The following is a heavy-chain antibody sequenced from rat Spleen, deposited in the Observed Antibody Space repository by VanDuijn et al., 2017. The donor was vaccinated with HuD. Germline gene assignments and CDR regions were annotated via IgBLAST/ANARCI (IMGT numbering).Heavy chain of an antibody. CDR1: GFSLSNYG. D-gene: IGHD1-11*01. V-gene: IGHV2-4*01. Sequence: QVQLEESGPGLVQPSQTLSLTCTVSGFSLSNYGVFWVRQPPGKGLEWMGAIWSGGSTDYNSVLKSRLSISRDTSKSQVFLKMNSLQTEETAIYYCTRAWGGYSRDYFDYWGQGVMVTVSS. CDR2: IWSGGST. CDR3: TRAWGGYSRDYFDY. J-gene: IGHJ2*01.